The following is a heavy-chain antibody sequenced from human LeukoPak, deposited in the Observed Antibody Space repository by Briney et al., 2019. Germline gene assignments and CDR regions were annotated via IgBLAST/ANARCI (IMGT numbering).Heavy chain of an antibody. CDR1: GGSISSYY. Sequence: SETLSLTCTVSGGSISSYYWSWIGQPPGKGLEWIGYIYYSGSTNYNPSLKSRVTISVDTSKTQFSLKLSSVTAADAAVYYCARQYSSSWYWFDPWGQGTLVTVSS. CDR2: IYYSGST. D-gene: IGHD6-13*01. V-gene: IGHV4-59*01. J-gene: IGHJ5*02. CDR3: ARQYSSSWYWFDP.